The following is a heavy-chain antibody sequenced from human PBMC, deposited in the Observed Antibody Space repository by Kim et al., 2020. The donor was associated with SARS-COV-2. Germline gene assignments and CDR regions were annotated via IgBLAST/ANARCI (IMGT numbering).Heavy chain of an antibody. CDR1: GFTFSSYA. J-gene: IGHJ5*02. D-gene: IGHD3-9*01. CDR2: ISGSGGST. V-gene: IGHV3-23*01. CDR3: AKDFEDFDWLNNWFDP. Sequence: GGSLRLSCAASGFTFSSYAMSWVRQAPGKGLEWVSAISGSGGSTYYADSVKGRFTISRDNSKNTLYLQMNSLRAEDTAVYYCAKDFEDFDWLNNWFDPWGQGTLVTVSS.